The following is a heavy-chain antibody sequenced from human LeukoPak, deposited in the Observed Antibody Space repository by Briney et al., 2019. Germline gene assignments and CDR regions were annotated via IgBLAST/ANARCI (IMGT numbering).Heavy chain of an antibody. CDR1: GSTFTGYY. CDR3: ARDLDSSWTGYFQP. V-gene: IGHV1-2*02. J-gene: IGHJ1*01. D-gene: IGHD6-13*01. CDR2: VNPNDGGT. Sequence: ASVKVSCKASGSTFTGYYIHWVRQAPGQGLEWMGWVNPNDGGTNYAQKFQGRVTMTWDTSITTAYMELSSLTSDDTAVYYCARDLDSSWTGYFQPWGQGTLVTVSS.